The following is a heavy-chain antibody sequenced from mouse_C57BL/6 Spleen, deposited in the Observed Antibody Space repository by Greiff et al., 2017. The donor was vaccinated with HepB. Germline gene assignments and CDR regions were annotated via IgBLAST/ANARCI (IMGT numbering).Heavy chain of an antibody. CDR1: GYTFTSYW. Sequence: QVQLQQSGAELVKPGASVKMSCKASGYTFTSYWITWVKQRPGQGLEWIGDIYPGSGSTKYNEKFKSKATLTVDTSSSTAYMQLSSLTSEDSAVYYCARRDYGTPLDYWGQGTTLTVSS. CDR3: ARRDYGTPLDY. D-gene: IGHD1-1*01. V-gene: IGHV1-55*01. CDR2: IYPGSGST. J-gene: IGHJ2*01.